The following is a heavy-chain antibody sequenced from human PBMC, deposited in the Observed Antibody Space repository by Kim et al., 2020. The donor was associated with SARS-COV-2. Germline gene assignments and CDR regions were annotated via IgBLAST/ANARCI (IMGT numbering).Heavy chain of an antibody. CDR3: AKDGGSGYSPPDY. Sequence: GGSLRLSCAASGFTFSSYSMHWVRQAPGKGLEWVAVISYDGSNKYYADSVKGRFTISRDNSKNTLYLQMNSLRAEDTAVYYCAKDGGSGYSPPDYWGQGTLVTVSS. CDR2: ISYDGSNK. V-gene: IGHV3-30*18. D-gene: IGHD3-22*01. J-gene: IGHJ4*02. CDR1: GFTFSSYS.